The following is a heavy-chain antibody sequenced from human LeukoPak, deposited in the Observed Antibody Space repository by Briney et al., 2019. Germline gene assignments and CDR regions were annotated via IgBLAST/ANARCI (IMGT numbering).Heavy chain of an antibody. Sequence: VASAKVSCKASGGTFSSYAISWVRQAPGQGLEWMGGIIPIFGTANYAQKFQGRVTITTDESTSTAYMELSSLRSEDTAVYYCARESDGYNRGGDFDYWGQGTLVTVSS. CDR2: IIPIFGTA. CDR3: ARESDGYNRGGDFDY. V-gene: IGHV1-69*05. D-gene: IGHD5-24*01. CDR1: GGTFSSYA. J-gene: IGHJ4*02.